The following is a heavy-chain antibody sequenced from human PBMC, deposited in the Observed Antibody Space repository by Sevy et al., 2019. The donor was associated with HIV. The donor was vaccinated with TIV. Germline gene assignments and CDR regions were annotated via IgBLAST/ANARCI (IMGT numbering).Heavy chain of an antibody. D-gene: IGHD3-10*01. CDR3: VRDGGDEYGAGSYYGPFDY. CDR1: GLNFRDYS. V-gene: IGHV3-21*06. J-gene: IGHJ4*02. CDR2: INNDGTYI. Sequence: GGSLRLSCVVSGLNFRDYSVNWVRQAPGKGLEWVSSINNDGTYIFYGDSVKGRFTVSRDNAKNSLYLHMNSLRADDTAVYYCVRDGGDEYGAGSYYGPFDYWGRGTLVTVSS.